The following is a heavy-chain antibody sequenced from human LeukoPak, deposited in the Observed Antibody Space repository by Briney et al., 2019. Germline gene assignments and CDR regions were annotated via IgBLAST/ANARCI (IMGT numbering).Heavy chain of an antibody. D-gene: IGHD2-2*01. J-gene: IGHJ3*02. Sequence: GGSLRLSCAASGFTFSSYGMHWVRQAPGKGLEWVAFIRYDGSNKYYADSVKGRFTISRDNSKNTLYLQMNSLRAEDTAVYYCAKDHKDIVVVPAALRALTGAFDIWGQGTMVTVSS. CDR2: IRYDGSNK. CDR3: AKDHKDIVVVPAALRALTGAFDI. V-gene: IGHV3-30*02. CDR1: GFTFSSYG.